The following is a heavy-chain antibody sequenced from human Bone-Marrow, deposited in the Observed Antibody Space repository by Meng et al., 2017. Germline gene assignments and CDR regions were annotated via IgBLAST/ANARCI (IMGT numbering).Heavy chain of an antibody. CDR2: IKQDGSEK. J-gene: IGHJ4*02. V-gene: IGHV3-7*03. CDR3: ARGKIRNYSSSWYVGCDY. CDR1: GFTFSRYW. Sequence: GESLKISCAASGFTFSRYWMSWVRQAPGKGLEWVANIKQDGSEKYYVDSVKGRFTISRDNAKNSLYLQMNSLRSEDTAVYYCARGKIRNYSSSWYVGCDYWGQGTLVTVSS. D-gene: IGHD6-13*01.